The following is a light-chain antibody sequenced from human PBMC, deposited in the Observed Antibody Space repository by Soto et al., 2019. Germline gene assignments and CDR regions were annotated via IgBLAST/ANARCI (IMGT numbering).Light chain of an antibody. CDR2: GAS. CDR3: LQYGSSPLYT. CDR1: QSVSSSY. V-gene: IGKV3-20*01. J-gene: IGKJ2*01. Sequence: EIVLTQSPGTLSLSPGERATLSCRASQSVSSSYLAWYQQKPGQAPRLLIYGASSRATGIPDRFSGSGSGTDFTLTISSLDPEDFAVYYCLQYGSSPLYTFGQGTKLEIK.